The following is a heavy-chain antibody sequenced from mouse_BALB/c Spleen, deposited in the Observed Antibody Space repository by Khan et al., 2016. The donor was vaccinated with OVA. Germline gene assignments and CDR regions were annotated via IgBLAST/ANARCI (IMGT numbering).Heavy chain of an antibody. Sequence: VQLQQPGAELVKAGASVKMSCKASGYTFTSYWMHWVKQRLGQGLEWFAETNPTNGRTYYNEKFKSKAKLTVDKSSSTAYMLLSGPTFEDSAVYYCARIKKIVATYFDYWGQGTTLTVSS. CDR3: ARIKKIVATYFDY. CDR1: GYTFTSYW. D-gene: IGHD1-1*01. J-gene: IGHJ2*01. V-gene: IGHV1S81*02. CDR2: TNPTNGRT.